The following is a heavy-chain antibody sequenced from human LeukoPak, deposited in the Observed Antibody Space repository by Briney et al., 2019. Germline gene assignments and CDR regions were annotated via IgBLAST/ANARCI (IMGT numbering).Heavy chain of an antibody. V-gene: IGHV4-34*01. CDR3: AREFGRAMLPYNWFDP. CDR1: GGSFSGYY. J-gene: IGHJ5*02. Sequence: SETLSLTCAVYGGSFSGYYWSWIRQPPGKGLEWIGEINHSGSTNYNPSLKSRVTISVDTSKNQFSLKLSSVTAADTAVYYCAREFGRAMLPYNWFDPWGQGTLVTVSS. CDR2: INHSGST. D-gene: IGHD3-10*02.